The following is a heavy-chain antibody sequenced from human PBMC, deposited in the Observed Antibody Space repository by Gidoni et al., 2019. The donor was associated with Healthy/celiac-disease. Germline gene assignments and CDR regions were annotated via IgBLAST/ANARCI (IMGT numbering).Heavy chain of an antibody. J-gene: IGHJ6*02. CDR3: ATDDSSGPMGYYYGMDV. Sequence: QVQLQQWGAGLLKPSETLSLTCAVYGGSFSGYYWSWIRQPPGKGLEWIGEINHSGSTNYNPSLKSRVTISVDTSKNQFSLKLSSVTAADTAVYYCATDDSSGPMGYYYGMDVWGQGTTVTVSS. D-gene: IGHD6-19*01. CDR2: INHSGST. V-gene: IGHV4-34*01. CDR1: GGSFSGYY.